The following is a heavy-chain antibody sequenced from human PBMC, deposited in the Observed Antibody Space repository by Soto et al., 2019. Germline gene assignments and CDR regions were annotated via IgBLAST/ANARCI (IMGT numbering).Heavy chain of an antibody. CDR1: GYTFTGYY. CDR3: AGNWNDGDDYFDY. D-gene: IGHD1-1*01. Sequence: QVQLVQSGAEVKKPGASVKVSCKASGYTFTGYYMHWVRQAPGQGFEWMGWINPNSGGTNYAQKFQGRVTMTRDTSISTVYMELSRLRSDDTVVYYCAGNWNDGDDYFDYWGQGTLVTVSS. V-gene: IGHV1-2*02. J-gene: IGHJ4*02. CDR2: INPNSGGT.